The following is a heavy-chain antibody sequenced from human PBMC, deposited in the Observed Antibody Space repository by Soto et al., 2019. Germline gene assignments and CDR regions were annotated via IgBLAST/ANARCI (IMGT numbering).Heavy chain of an antibody. CDR1: GYTFTSYG. D-gene: IGHD3-22*01. CDR2: ISAYNGNT. Sequence: QVQLVQSGAEVKKPGASVKVSCKASGYTFTSYGISWVRQAPGQGLEWMGWISAYNGNTNYAQKLQGRVTMTTDTSTSTAYMELRSLRSDDTAVYYCARDPRPGMIVVVTSFDPWGQGTLVTVSS. J-gene: IGHJ5*02. V-gene: IGHV1-18*01. CDR3: ARDPRPGMIVVVTSFDP.